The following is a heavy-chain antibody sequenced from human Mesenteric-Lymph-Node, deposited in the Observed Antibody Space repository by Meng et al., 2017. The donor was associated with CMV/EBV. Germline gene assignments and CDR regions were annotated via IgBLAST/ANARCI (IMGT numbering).Heavy chain of an antibody. D-gene: IGHD3-10*01. V-gene: IGHV3-11*04. J-gene: IGHJ4*02. CDR2: ISSSGSTI. CDR3: ARSTASGTDYWG. CDR1: AFTFSNYA. Sequence: GGSLRLSCAASAFTFSNYAMSWVRQAPGKGLEWVSYISSSGSTIYYADSVKGRFTISRDNAKNSLYLQMNSLRADDTAVYYCARSTASGTDYWGWGQGTLVTVSS.